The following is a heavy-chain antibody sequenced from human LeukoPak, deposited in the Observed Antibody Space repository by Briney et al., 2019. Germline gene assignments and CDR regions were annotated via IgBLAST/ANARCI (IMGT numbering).Heavy chain of an antibody. CDR2: ISYDGSNK. D-gene: IGHD3-16*01. J-gene: IGHJ4*02. Sequence: SGGSLRLSCAASGFTFSGYAMHWVRQAPGKGLEWVAVISYDGSNKYYADSVKGRFTISRDNSKNTLYLQMNSLRAEDTAVYYCARVISGGLGYFDYWGQGTLVTVSS. CDR1: GFTFSGYA. CDR3: ARVISGGLGYFDY. V-gene: IGHV3-30*04.